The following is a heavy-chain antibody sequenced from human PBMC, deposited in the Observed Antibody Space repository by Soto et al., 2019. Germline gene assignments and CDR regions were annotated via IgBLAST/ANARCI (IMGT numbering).Heavy chain of an antibody. D-gene: IGHD2-21*01. Sequence: LRCAASSYSVCIWVVSVWFRQPPGKRLEWIWSMYPTGSTYYSPSLKSQVTMSVDTYNTEFSLKLTSVTAADTAVFPCRRELTYFQHCFGIWGQGT. J-gene: IGHJ3*02. CDR3: RRELTYFQHCFGI. V-gene: IGHV4-38-2*02. CDR2: MYPTGST. CDR1: SYSVCIWVV.